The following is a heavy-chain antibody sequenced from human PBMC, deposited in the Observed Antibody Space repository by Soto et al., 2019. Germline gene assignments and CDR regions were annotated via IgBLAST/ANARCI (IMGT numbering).Heavy chain of an antibody. CDR1: GFTFSSYE. CDR3: ARDRHIVGATTNFDY. V-gene: IGHV3-48*03. CDR2: ISSSGSTI. D-gene: IGHD1-26*01. J-gene: IGHJ4*02. Sequence: EVQLVESGGGLVQPGGSLRLSCAASGFTFSSYEMNWVRQAPGKGLEWVSYISSSGSTIYYADSVKGRFTISRDNAKNSLYLQMNSLRAEDTAVYYCARDRHIVGATTNFDYWGQGTLVTVSS.